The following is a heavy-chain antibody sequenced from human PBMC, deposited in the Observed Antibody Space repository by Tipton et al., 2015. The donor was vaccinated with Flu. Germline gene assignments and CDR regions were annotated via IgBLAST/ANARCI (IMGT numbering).Heavy chain of an antibody. J-gene: IGHJ4*02. CDR2: IWYDGSNK. Sequence: SLRLSCAASVFTFSSYGMHWVRQAPGKGLEWVAVIWYDGSNKYYADSVKGRFTISRDNSKNTLYLQMNSLRAEDTAVYYCAREATYDFWSGYLPTTYYFDYWGQGTLVTVSS. V-gene: IGHV3-33*01. CDR3: AREATYDFWSGYLPTTYYFDY. CDR1: VFTFSSYG. D-gene: IGHD3-3*01.